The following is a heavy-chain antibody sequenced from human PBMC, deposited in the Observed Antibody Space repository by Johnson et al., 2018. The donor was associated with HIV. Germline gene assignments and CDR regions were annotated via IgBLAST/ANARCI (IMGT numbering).Heavy chain of an antibody. Sequence: QLVESGGGLVQPGRSLRLSCAASGFTFDDYAMHWVRQAPGKGLEWVSGISWNSGSIGYADSVKGRFSISRDNSKNTVYLQMNSLRTEDTAVYYCARGITMIAVVKGDAFDIWGQGTMATVSS. V-gene: IGHV3-9*01. CDR2: ISWNSGSI. CDR1: GFTFDDYA. CDR3: ARGITMIAVVKGDAFDI. D-gene: IGHD3-22*01. J-gene: IGHJ3*02.